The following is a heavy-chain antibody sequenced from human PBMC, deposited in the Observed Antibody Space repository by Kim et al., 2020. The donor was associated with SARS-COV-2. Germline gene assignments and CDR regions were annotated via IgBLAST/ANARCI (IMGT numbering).Heavy chain of an antibody. D-gene: IGHD3-10*01. Sequence: YNPALKSRVTISVDTAKNQFSLKLSSVTAAVTAVYYCASFYGYYYYGMDVWGQGTTVTVSS. CDR3: ASFYGYYYYGMDV. V-gene: IGHV4-34*01. J-gene: IGHJ6*02.